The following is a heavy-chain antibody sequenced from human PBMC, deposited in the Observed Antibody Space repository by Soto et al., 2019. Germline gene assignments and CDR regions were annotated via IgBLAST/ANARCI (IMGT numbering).Heavy chain of an antibody. CDR3: AKDHSSTWYGIVN. V-gene: IGHV3-30*18. CDR2: ISYDGNNE. CDR1: GFTFTNYG. J-gene: IGHJ4*02. D-gene: IGHD6-13*01. Sequence: QVHLVESGGGVVQPGRSLRLSCAASGFTFTNYGVHWVRQAPGKGLEWVAVISYDGNNEYYADSVKGRFTISRDNSKNTLYLQMNSLRAEDTAVYYCAKDHSSTWYGIVNWGQGTLVTVSS.